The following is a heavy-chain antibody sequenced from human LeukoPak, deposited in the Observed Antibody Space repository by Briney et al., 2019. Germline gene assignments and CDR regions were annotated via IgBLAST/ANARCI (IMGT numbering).Heavy chain of an antibody. Sequence: PGGSLRLSCEVSGFTFSTSWMSWVRKAPGKGLEWVAKIKQDGSETQYVDSVKGRFTISRDNAKNSLNLQMSRLGAEDTAVYHCARGGWTPDYWGPGTLVTVSS. J-gene: IGHJ4*02. CDR3: ARGGWTPDY. CDR1: GFTFSTSW. V-gene: IGHV3-7*01. D-gene: IGHD2-15*01. CDR2: IKQDGSET.